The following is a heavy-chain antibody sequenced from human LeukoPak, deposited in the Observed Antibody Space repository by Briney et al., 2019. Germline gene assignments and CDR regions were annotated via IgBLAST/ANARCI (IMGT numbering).Heavy chain of an antibody. J-gene: IGHJ4*01. CDR2: ISGSGGST. Sequence: GGSLRLSCAASGFTFSSYAMSWVRQAPGKGLEWVSAISGSGGSTYYADSVKGRFTISRDNSKNTLYLQMNSLRAEDTAVYYCARDGTAAGLYFDLWGQGTLVTVSS. V-gene: IGHV3-23*01. CDR3: ARDGTAAGLYFDL. CDR1: GFTFSSYA. D-gene: IGHD6-13*01.